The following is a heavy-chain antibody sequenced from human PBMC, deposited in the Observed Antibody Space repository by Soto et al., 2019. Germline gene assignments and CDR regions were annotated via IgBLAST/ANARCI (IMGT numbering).Heavy chain of an antibody. D-gene: IGHD5-12*01. Sequence: QVQLVESGGGVVQPGRSLRLSCAASGFTFSSYGMHWVRQAPGKGLEWEAVISYDGSNKYYADSVKGRFTISRDNSKNTLYLQMNSLRAEDTAVYYCAKDWLQLDYWGQGTLVTVSS. CDR2: ISYDGSNK. V-gene: IGHV3-30*18. CDR1: GFTFSSYG. J-gene: IGHJ4*02. CDR3: AKDWLQLDY.